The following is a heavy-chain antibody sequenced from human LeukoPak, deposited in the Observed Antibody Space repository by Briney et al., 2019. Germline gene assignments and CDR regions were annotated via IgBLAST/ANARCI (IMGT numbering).Heavy chain of an antibody. D-gene: IGHD6-13*01. V-gene: IGHV3-74*01. J-gene: IGHJ3*02. Sequence: GGSLRLSCAASGFTFSSYWMHWVRQAPGKGLVWVSRIKSDGSNTNYADSVKGRFTISRDNAKNTLHLQMNSLRAEDTALYYYARRADLGYSSSWYEAFDIWGQGTMVTVSS. CDR2: IKSDGSNT. CDR1: GFTFSSYW. CDR3: ARRADLGYSSSWYEAFDI.